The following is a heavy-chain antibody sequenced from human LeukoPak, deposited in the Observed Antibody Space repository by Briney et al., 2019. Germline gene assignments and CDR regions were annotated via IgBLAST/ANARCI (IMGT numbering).Heavy chain of an antibody. Sequence: PGGSLTLSCPPSGFSSNNVWMSWVRPPAGGGLEWVGRIKSKTNGGTTDYAAPVKGRFTISRDDSKNMLLRQMNTLKTEDTAVYDCTADDPVNRSWGKGTLVTVSS. CDR2: IKSKTNGGTT. CDR3: TADDPVNRS. D-gene: IGHD2/OR15-2a*01. CDR1: GFSSNNVW. J-gene: IGHJ4*02. V-gene: IGHV3-15*01.